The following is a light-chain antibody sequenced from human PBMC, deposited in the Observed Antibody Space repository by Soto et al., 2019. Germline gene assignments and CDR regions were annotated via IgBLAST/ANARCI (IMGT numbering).Light chain of an antibody. CDR2: DAS. Sequence: EILMTQSLATLFVSPGEGATLSCKASQNVYNNLAWYQQRPGQPPRLLIYDASTRATGISARFSGSGYGTEFTLTISSLQSEDFLDYFWPPGRYSPLLFGG. J-gene: IGKJ4*01. CDR3: PPGRYSPLL. CDR1: QNVYNN. V-gene: IGKV3-15*01.